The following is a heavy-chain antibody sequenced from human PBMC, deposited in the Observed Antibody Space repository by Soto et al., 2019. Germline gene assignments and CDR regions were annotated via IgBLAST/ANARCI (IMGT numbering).Heavy chain of an antibody. CDR2: INSDGSST. Sequence: PGGSLRLSCSASGIAFSSYWMQWVRQAPGKGLVWVSRINSDGSSTSYADSVKGRFTISRDNAKNTLYLQMHSLRAEDTAVYYCASGEVEAAWHSYYFDYWGQGTLVAVSS. D-gene: IGHD6-13*01. V-gene: IGHV3-74*01. CDR1: GIAFSSYW. CDR3: ASGEVEAAWHSYYFDY. J-gene: IGHJ4*02.